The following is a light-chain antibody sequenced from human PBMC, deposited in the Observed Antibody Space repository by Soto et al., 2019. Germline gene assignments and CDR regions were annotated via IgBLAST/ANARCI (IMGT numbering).Light chain of an antibody. CDR3: SSYTSSSTYV. CDR1: SSDVGGYNY. J-gene: IGLJ1*01. Sequence: QSALTQPASVSGSPGQSITISCTGTSSDVGGYNYVSWYQQYPGKAPKLMIYEVSNRPSGVSNRFSGSKSGNTASLTISGLQAEDEADYYCSSYTSSSTYVFGAGTQVTVI. V-gene: IGLV2-14*01. CDR2: EVS.